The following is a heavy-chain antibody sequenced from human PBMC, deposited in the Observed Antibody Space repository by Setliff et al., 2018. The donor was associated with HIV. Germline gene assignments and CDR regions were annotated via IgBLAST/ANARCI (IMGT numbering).Heavy chain of an antibody. CDR2: ISSSSSYI. D-gene: IGHD6-25*01. J-gene: IGHJ6*03. CDR1: GFTFSSYS. Sequence: PGGSLRLSCAASGFTFSSYSMTWVRQAPGKGLEWVSSISSSSSYIYYADSVKGRFTISRDNAKNSLYLQMNSLRAEDTAVYYCAKRDRGYNYYYYYYMDVWGKGTTVTVSS. V-gene: IGHV3-21*01. CDR3: AKRDRGYNYYYYYYMDV.